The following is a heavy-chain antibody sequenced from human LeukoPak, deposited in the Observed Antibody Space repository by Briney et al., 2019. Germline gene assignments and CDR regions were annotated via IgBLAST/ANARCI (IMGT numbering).Heavy chain of an antibody. J-gene: IGHJ4*02. Sequence: GGSLRLSCAASRFTFSKAWMSWVRQAPGKGVEGGGRIKSRTDGATTDYAAPVKGRFTISRDDSKNTLYLQMNSLKTEDTAVYYCTTYASALPDYWGQGTLVTVSS. CDR1: RFTFSKAW. V-gene: IGHV3-15*01. CDR3: TTYASALPDY. D-gene: IGHD2-2*01. CDR2: IKSRTDGATT.